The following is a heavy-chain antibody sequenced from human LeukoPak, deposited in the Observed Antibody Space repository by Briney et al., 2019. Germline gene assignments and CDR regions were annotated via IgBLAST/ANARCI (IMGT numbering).Heavy chain of an antibody. Sequence: SETLSLTCAVYGGSFSGYYWSWIRQPPGKELEWIGEINHSGSTNYNPSLKSRVTISVDTSKNQFSLKLSSVTAADTAVYYCARWVVGFDYWGQGTLVTVSS. V-gene: IGHV4-34*01. D-gene: IGHD2-15*01. CDR3: ARWVVGFDY. CDR2: INHSGST. J-gene: IGHJ4*02. CDR1: GGSFSGYY.